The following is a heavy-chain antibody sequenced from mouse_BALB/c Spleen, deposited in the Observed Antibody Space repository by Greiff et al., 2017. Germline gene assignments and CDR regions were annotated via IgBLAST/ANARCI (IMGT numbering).Heavy chain of an antibody. J-gene: IGHJ3*01. V-gene: IGHV1-18*01. CDR3: ARRAYDGYYVFAY. CDR2: INPNNGGT. CDR1: GYTFTDYN. Sequence: EVKLVESGPELVKPGASVKIPCKASGYTFTDYNMDWVKQSHGKSLEWIGDINPNNGGTIYNQKFKGKATLTVDKSSSTAYMELRSLTSEDTAVYYCARRAYDGYYVFAYWGQGTLVTVSA. D-gene: IGHD2-3*01.